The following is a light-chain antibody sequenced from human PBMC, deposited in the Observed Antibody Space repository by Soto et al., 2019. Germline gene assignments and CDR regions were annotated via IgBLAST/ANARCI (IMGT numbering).Light chain of an antibody. CDR1: STDIGGYNY. CDR3: CSYAGNFLKV. Sequence: QSVLTQPRSVSGSPGQSVTISCTGTSTDIGGYNYVSWYQQYPGKAPELIISDVNKRPSGVPDRFSGFKSGNTASLTISGLQAEDEADYYCCSYAGNFLKVFGTGTKVTVL. J-gene: IGLJ1*01. CDR2: DVN. V-gene: IGLV2-11*01.